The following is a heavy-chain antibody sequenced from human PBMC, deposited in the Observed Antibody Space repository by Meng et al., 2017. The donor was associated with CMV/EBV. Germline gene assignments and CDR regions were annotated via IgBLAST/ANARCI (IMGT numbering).Heavy chain of an antibody. CDR3: ARGSSSSYYYYGMDV. CDR2: ISSSSSYI. Sequence: GESLKISCAASGFTFSSYSMNWVRQAPGKGLEWVSSISSSSSYISYADSVKGRFTISRDNAKNSLYLQMNSLRAEDTAVYYCARGSSSSYYYYGMDVWGQGTTVTVSS. J-gene: IGHJ6*02. CDR1: GFTFSSYS. V-gene: IGHV3-21*01. D-gene: IGHD6-6*01.